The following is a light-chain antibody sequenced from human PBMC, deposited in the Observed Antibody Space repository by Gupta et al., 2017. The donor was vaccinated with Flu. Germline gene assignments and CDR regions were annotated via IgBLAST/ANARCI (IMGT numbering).Light chain of an antibody. Sequence: SYELTPPPSVSVSPGQTARITCSGDALPKQYAYWYQQKPGQAPVLVIYKDSERPSGIPERFSGSSSGTTATLTISGVQAEDEADYYCQSADSSGTYVVFGGGTKLTVL. V-gene: IGLV3-25*02. CDR1: ALPKQY. CDR2: KDS. J-gene: IGLJ2*01. CDR3: QSADSSGTYVV.